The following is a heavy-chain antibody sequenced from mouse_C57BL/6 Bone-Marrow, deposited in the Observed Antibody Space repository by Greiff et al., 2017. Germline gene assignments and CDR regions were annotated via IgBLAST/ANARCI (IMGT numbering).Heavy chain of an antibody. V-gene: IGHV14-2*01. Sequence: EVQLQQSGAELVKPGASVKLSCTASGFNITDYYMHWVKQRTVQGLEWIGRIDPEDGETKYAPKFQGKATITADTSSNTAYLQLSGLTSEDTAVYYCAYYYGSSYVAYWGQGTLVTVSA. D-gene: IGHD1-1*01. J-gene: IGHJ3*01. CDR2: IDPEDGET. CDR3: AYYYGSSYVAY. CDR1: GFNITDYY.